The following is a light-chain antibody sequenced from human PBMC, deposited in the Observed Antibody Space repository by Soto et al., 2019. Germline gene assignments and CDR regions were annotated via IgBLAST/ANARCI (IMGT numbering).Light chain of an antibody. V-gene: IGKV1-39*01. CDR3: QQSYSTLGLT. CDR2: AAS. J-gene: IGKJ4*01. CDR1: PRTTSY. Sequence: DIQMTQSPDYLSESVGERVTIISQGSPRTTSYLNWYQQKPGKAPKLLIYAASSLQSGVPSRFSGSGSGTDFTLTISSLQREDFATYYRQQSYSTLGLTFGGGTKVEIK.